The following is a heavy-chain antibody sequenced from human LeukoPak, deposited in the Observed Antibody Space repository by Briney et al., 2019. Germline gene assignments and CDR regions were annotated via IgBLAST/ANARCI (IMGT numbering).Heavy chain of an antibody. CDR2: IYYSGST. J-gene: IGHJ5*02. V-gene: IGHV4-39*07. CDR3: AREVVVVPAANNWFDP. D-gene: IGHD2-2*01. CDR1: GGSISSSSYY. Sequence: SETLSLTCTVSGGSISSSSYYWGWIRQPPGKGLEWIGSIYYSGSTYYNPSLKSRVTISVDTSKNQFSLKLSSVTAADTAVYYCAREVVVVPAANNWFDPWGQGTLVTVSS.